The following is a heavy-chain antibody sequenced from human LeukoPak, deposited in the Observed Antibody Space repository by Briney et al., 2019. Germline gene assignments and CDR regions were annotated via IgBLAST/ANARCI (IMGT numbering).Heavy chain of an antibody. J-gene: IGHJ4*02. Sequence: ASVKVSCKASGYTFTGYYMHWVRQAPGQGLEWMGWINPNSGGTNYAQKFQGRVTMTRDTSISTAYMELSRLRSDDTAVYYCARGFWEIVAETDYWGQGTLVTVSS. D-gene: IGHD3-22*01. CDR2: INPNSGGT. CDR3: ARGFWEIVAETDY. CDR1: GYTFTGYY. V-gene: IGHV1-2*02.